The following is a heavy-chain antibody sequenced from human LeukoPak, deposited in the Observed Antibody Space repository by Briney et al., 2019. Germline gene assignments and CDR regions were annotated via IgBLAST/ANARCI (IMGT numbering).Heavy chain of an antibody. CDR2: ISGSGGST. CDR3: AKEPYYCSGGSCGASWFDP. Sequence: GGSLRLSCAASGFTFSSYAMSWVRQAPGKGLEWVSAISGSGGSTYYADSVKGRFTISRDNSKNTLYLQMNSLRAEDTAVYYCAKEPYYCSGGSCGASWFDPWGQGTLVTVSS. J-gene: IGHJ5*02. V-gene: IGHV3-23*01. CDR1: GFTFSSYA. D-gene: IGHD2-15*01.